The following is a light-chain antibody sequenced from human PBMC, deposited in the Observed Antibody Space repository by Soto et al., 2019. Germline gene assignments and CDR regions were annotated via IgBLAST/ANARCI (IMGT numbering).Light chain of an antibody. Sequence: THLRQSPASLCVSLSESVTITCRASQGIINYLAWYQQKPGKAPKLLIYGASTLQGGVPSRFSGSGSGTDFTLTVSSLQPEDLATYYCQQLFTYPPTFGPGTKVDNK. CDR3: QQLFTYPPT. CDR2: GAS. J-gene: IGKJ3*01. V-gene: IGKV1-9*01. CDR1: QGIINY.